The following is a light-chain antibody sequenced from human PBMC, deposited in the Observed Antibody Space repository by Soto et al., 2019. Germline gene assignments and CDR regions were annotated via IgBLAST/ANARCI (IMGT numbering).Light chain of an antibody. CDR1: QSVSSNY. CDR2: GAS. CDR3: QQYGSSPPTYA. Sequence: EIVLTQSPGTLSLSPGERATLSCRASQSVSSNYLAWYQQKPGQAPRLLIYGASSRATDIPDRFSGSGSGTDFTLPVSRLEPEDFAVYYCQQYGSSPPTYAFGQGTKLEIK. V-gene: IGKV3-20*01. J-gene: IGKJ2*01.